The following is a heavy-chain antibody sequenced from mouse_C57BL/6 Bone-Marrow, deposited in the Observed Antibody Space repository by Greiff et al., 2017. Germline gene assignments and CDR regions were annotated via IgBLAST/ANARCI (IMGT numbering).Heavy chain of an antibody. D-gene: IGHD1-1*01. CDR1: GYTFTSYG. Sequence: VQLQESGAELARPGASVKLSCKASGYTFTSYGISWVKQRTGQGLEWIGEIYPRSGNTYYNEKFKGKATLTADKSSSTAYMELRSLTSEDSAVYFCAREGVYYYGSSYVDDYWGQGTTLTVSS. CDR2: IYPRSGNT. CDR3: AREGVYYYGSSYVDDY. V-gene: IGHV1-81*01. J-gene: IGHJ2*01.